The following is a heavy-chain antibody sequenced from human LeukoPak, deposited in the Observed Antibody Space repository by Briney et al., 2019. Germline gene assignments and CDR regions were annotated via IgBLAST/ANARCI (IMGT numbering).Heavy chain of an antibody. D-gene: IGHD3-10*01. J-gene: IGHJ6*04. CDR1: GFTFSSYA. Sequence: GRSLRLSCAASGFTFSSYAMHWVRQAPGKGLEWVAVISYDGSNKYYADSVKGQFTISRDNSKNTLYLQMNSLRAEDTAVYYCARDQSGYDYGMDVWGKGTTVTVSS. CDR3: ARDQSGYDYGMDV. V-gene: IGHV3-30*04. CDR2: ISYDGSNK.